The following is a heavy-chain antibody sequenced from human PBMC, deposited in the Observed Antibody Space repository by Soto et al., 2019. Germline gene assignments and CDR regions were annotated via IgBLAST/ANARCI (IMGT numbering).Heavy chain of an antibody. CDR3: ARVSVIRGVIPSHFGL. V-gene: IGHV1-69*06. CDR2: IIPLYGTV. CDR1: GGTFNSYG. Sequence: QAHLAQSGAEVKRPGSSVTVSCKASGGTFNSYGISWVRQAPGQGIDWMGVIIPLYGTVNYAQKFQGRASITADKSTSNAYMDVNSPRADDTAVYYCARVSVIRGVIPSHFGLWGQGTLVTVSS. D-gene: IGHD3-10*01. J-gene: IGHJ4*02.